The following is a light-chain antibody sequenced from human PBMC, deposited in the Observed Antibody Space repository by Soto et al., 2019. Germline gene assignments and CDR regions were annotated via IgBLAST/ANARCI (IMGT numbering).Light chain of an antibody. CDR2: DVT. CDR3: CSYSSSSALPYV. CDR1: SNDVGDYNY. Sequence: QSALTQPASVSGSPGQSIAISCTGTSNDVGDYNYVSWYQQYPGKAPKLIIHDVTTRPSGVSGRFAGSKSGNTASLTISGLRPEDEADYYCCSYSSSSALPYVFGTGTKLTVL. V-gene: IGLV2-14*01. J-gene: IGLJ1*01.